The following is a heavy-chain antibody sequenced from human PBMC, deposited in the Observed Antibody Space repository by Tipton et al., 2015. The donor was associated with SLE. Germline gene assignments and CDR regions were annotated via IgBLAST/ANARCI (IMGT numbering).Heavy chain of an antibody. CDR2: ISSSGSTI. J-gene: IGHJ6*03. Sequence: SLRLSCAASGFTFSSYEMNWARQAPGKGLEWVSYISSSGSTIYYADSVKGRFTISRDNAKNSLYLQMNSLRAEDTAVYYCASPPTGYMDVWGKGTTVTVSS. CDR3: ASPPTGYMDV. V-gene: IGHV3-48*03. D-gene: IGHD4-17*01. CDR1: GFTFSSYE.